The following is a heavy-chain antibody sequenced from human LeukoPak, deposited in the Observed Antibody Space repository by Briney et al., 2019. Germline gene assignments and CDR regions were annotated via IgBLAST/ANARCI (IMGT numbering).Heavy chain of an antibody. V-gene: IGHV5-51*01. CDR2: IYPGDSDT. CDR1: GSRFTSYW. CDR3: ARHRYDYDSSGYPMPNNWFDP. D-gene: IGHD3-22*01. Sequence: GESLKISFKGSGSRFTSYWIGWVRQMPGKGLEWMGIIYPGDSDTRYSPSFQGQVTISADKSINTAYLQWSSLKASDTAMYYCARHRYDYDSSGYPMPNNWFDPWGQGTLVTVSS. J-gene: IGHJ5*02.